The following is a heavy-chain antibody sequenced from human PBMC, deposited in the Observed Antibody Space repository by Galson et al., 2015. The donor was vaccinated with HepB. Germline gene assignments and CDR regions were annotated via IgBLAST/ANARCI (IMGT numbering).Heavy chain of an antibody. D-gene: IGHD2-2*03. CDR1: GYTFTSYG. CDR3: ARDLPQWIGRGSYYYMDV. J-gene: IGHJ6*03. CDR2: ISAYNGNT. Sequence: SVKVSCKASGYTFTSYGISWVRQAPGQGLEWMGWISAYNGNTNYAQKLQGRVTMTTDTSTSTAYMELRSLRSDDTAVYYCARDLPQWIGRGSYYYMDVWGKGTTVTVSS. V-gene: IGHV1-18*01.